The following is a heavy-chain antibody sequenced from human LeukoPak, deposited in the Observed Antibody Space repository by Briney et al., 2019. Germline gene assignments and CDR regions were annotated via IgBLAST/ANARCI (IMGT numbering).Heavy chain of an antibody. CDR1: GFTFSSYG. D-gene: IGHD3-10*01. CDR3: ARGINYGSAQYYFDY. CDR2: IWYDGSNK. V-gene: IGHV3-33*01. J-gene: IGHJ4*02. Sequence: GGSLRLSCAASGFTFSSYGMHWVRQAPGKGLEWVAVIWYDGSNKYYADSVKGRFTISRDNSKNTLYLQMNSLRAEDTAVYYCARGINYGSAQYYFDYWGQGTLVTVSS.